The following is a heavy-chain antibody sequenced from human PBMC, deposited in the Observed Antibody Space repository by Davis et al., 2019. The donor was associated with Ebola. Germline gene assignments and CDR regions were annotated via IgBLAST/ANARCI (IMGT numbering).Heavy chain of an antibody. J-gene: IGHJ4*02. D-gene: IGHD6-19*01. CDR2: ISGSGDST. Sequence: GESLKISCAASGFTFSNYAMSWVRQAPGKGLEWVSGISGSGDSTYYADSVKGRFTISRDNSKNTVYLQMNSLRVEDTAVYYCAKGLGSSGWYYFDYWGQGTLVTVSS. CDR3: AKGLGSSGWYYFDY. V-gene: IGHV3-23*01. CDR1: GFTFSNYA.